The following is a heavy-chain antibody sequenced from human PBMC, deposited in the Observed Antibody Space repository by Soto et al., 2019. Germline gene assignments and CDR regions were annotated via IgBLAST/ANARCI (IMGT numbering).Heavy chain of an antibody. CDR2: IYHSGST. Sequence: SLTCAVSGGSISSGGYSWSWIRQPPGKGLEWIGYIYHSGSTYYNPSLKSRVTISVDRSKNQFSLKLSSVTAADTAVYYCARVRYGAFDPWGQGTLVTVSS. CDR3: ARVRYGAFDP. D-gene: IGHD1-20*01. V-gene: IGHV4-30-2*01. J-gene: IGHJ5*02. CDR1: GGSISSGGYS.